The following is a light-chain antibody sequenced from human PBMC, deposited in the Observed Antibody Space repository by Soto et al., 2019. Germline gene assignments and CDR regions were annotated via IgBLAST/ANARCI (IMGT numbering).Light chain of an antibody. CDR2: SVS. Sequence: EIVMTQSPATLSVSPGEGVTLSCRASQSVSTNLAWYQQKPGQAPRLLIYSVSTRATGIPARFSGSGSGTEFTLTISSLQSEDIAVYYCQQYNNWWTFGQGTKVEIK. V-gene: IGKV3-15*01. CDR3: QQYNNWWT. CDR1: QSVSTN. J-gene: IGKJ1*01.